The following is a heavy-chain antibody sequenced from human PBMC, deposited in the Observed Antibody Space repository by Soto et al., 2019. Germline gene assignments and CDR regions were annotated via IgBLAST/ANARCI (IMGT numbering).Heavy chain of an antibody. CDR2: IYHSGST. V-gene: IGHV4-38-2*02. D-gene: IGHD5-12*01. Sequence: SETLSLTCAVSGYSISSGYYWGWIRQPPGKGLEWIGSIYHSGSTYYNPSLKSRVTISVDTSKNQFSLKLSSVTAADTAVYYCARDRSSSVEMATIWGYWGQGTLVTVSS. J-gene: IGHJ4*02. CDR3: ARDRSSSVEMATIWGY. CDR1: GYSISSGYY.